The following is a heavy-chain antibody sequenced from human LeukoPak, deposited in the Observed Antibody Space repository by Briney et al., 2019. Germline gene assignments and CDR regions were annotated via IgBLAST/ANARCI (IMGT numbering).Heavy chain of an antibody. V-gene: IGHV1-46*01. J-gene: IGHJ4*02. D-gene: IGHD3-10*01. CDR2: INPSGGST. Sequence: ASVKVSCKASGYTFSTYYIHWVRQAHGQGLEWMGTINPSGGSTNYAQKFQGRVTMTRDMSTSSVYMELSSLRSEDTAVYYCARRMGVISAGYGYWGQGTLVTVSS. CDR3: ARRMGVISAGYGY. CDR1: GYTFSTYY.